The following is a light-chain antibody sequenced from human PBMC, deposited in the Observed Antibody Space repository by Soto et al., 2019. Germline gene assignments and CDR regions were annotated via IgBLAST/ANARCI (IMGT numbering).Light chain of an antibody. V-gene: IGKV1-6*01. Sequence: AIQMTQFPASLSSSVVERVTITCRASQGIRDELGWYQQKPGKAPKLLIYGASRLESGVPSRFSGSGSGTDFSLTIYSLRPEDSATYFCLQDYNYPRTFGQGTKLPIK. CDR3: LQDYNYPRT. CDR1: QGIRDE. J-gene: IGKJ2*01. CDR2: GAS.